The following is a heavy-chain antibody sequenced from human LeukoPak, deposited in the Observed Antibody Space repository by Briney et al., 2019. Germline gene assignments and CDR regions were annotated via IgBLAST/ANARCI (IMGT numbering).Heavy chain of an antibody. CDR1: GFTFSTYG. V-gene: IGHV3-30*02. Sequence: GGSLRLSCAASGFTFSTYGMHWVREAPGKGLEWVALLRYDGSNKYYADSVKGRFTISRDNSKNTLYLQMNSLRAEDTAVYYCAKDVVNCGSTSCYFYYYMDVWGKGTTVTGSS. CDR2: LRYDGSNK. D-gene: IGHD2-2*01. J-gene: IGHJ6*03. CDR3: AKDVVNCGSTSCYFYYYMDV.